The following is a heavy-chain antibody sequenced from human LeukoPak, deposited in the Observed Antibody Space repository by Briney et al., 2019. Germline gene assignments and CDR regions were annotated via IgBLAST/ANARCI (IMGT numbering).Heavy chain of an antibody. CDR2: FDPEDGET. Sequence: ASVKVSCKVSGYTLTELSMHWVRQAPGRGLEWMGGFDPEDGETIYAQKFQGRVTITADESTSTAYMELSSLRSEDTAVYYCARDGTGPNTGDYYYYGMDVWGQGTTVTVSS. CDR3: ARDGTGPNTGDYYYYGMDV. J-gene: IGHJ6*02. V-gene: IGHV1-24*01. D-gene: IGHD1-1*01. CDR1: GYTLTELS.